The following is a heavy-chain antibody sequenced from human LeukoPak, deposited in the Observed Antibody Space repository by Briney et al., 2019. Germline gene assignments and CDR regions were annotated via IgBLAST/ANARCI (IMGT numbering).Heavy chain of an antibody. CDR1: GGSISSSSYY. CDR3: ARFPGGSPDYLYGMDV. Sequence: SETLSLTCTVSGGSISSSSYYWDWIRQPPGKGLEWIGSIYYSGSTYYNPSLKSRVTISVDTSKNQFSLKLSSVTAADTAVYYCARFPGGSPDYLYGMDVWGQGTTVTVSS. CDR2: IYYSGST. J-gene: IGHJ6*02. D-gene: IGHD3-16*01. V-gene: IGHV4-39*07.